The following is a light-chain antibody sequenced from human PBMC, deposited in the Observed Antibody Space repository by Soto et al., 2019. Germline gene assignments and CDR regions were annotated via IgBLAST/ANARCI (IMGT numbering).Light chain of an antibody. V-gene: IGKV3-20*01. CDR2: GAS. CDR1: QSVSSTY. CDR3: HQYGGSRWT. Sequence: EIVLTQSPGTLSLSPGERATLSCRASQSVSSTYLAWYQQKPGQAPRLLIYGASNRATGIPDRFSGSGSGTDFTLTISRLEPEDLAVYYCHQYGGSRWTFGQGTRVDI. J-gene: IGKJ1*01.